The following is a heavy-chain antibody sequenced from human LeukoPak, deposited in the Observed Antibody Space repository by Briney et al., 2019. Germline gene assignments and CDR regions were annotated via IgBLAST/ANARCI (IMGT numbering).Heavy chain of an antibody. J-gene: IGHJ5*02. CDR3: ARGSRNYCSSTSCYSDGWFDP. CDR2: INPNSGGT. Sequence: GASVKVSCKASGYTFTSYAMNWVRQAPGQGLEWMGWINPNSGGTNYAQKFQGRVTMTRDTSISTAYMELSRLRSDDTAVYYCARGSRNYCSSTSCYSDGWFDPWGQGTLVTVSS. V-gene: IGHV1-2*02. D-gene: IGHD2-2*01. CDR1: GYTFTSYA.